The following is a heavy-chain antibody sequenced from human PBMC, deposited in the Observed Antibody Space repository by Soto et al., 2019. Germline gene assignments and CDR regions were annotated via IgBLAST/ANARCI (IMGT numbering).Heavy chain of an antibody. V-gene: IGHV3-9*01. CDR3: AKVVGSGSYKGAFDY. CDR2: ISWNSGSI. CDR1: GFTFDDYA. D-gene: IGHD3-10*01. J-gene: IGHJ4*02. Sequence: SLRLSCAASGFTFDDYAMHWVRQAPGKGLEWVSGISWNSGSIGYADSVKGRFTISRDNAKNSLYLQMNSLRAEDTALYYCAKVVGSGSYKGAFDYWGQGTLVTVSS.